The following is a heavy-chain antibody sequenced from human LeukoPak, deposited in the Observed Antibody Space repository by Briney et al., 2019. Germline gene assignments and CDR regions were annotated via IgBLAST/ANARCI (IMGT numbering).Heavy chain of an antibody. CDR3: ARGYYYGSESYWHTKWFDP. D-gene: IGHD3-10*01. J-gene: IGHJ5*02. CDR2: INPNSGGT. CDR1: GYTFTGYY. Sequence: ASVKVSCKASGYTFTGYYMHWVRQAPGQGLEWMGRINPNSGGTNYAQKFQGRVTITTDESTTTAYMEMSSLRSEDTAVYYCARGYYYGSESYWHTKWFDPWGQGTLVTVSS. V-gene: IGHV1-2*06.